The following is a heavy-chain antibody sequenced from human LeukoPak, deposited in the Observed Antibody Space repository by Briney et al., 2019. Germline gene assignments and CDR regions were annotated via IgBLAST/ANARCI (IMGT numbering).Heavy chain of an antibody. J-gene: IGHJ4*02. Sequence: GGSLRLSCAASGFTFSSYGMHWVRQAPGKGLEWVAFIRYDGSNKYYADSVKGRFTISRDNSKNTLYLQMNSLRVEDTAVYYCAKVPYGSSGYDYWGQGTLVTVSS. V-gene: IGHV3-30*02. CDR2: IRYDGSNK. CDR1: GFTFSSYG. D-gene: IGHD3-22*01. CDR3: AKVPYGSSGYDY.